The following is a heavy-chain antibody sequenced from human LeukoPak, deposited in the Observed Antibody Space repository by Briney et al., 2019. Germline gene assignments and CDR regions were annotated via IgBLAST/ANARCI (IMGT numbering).Heavy chain of an antibody. CDR2: IKSKTSGETT. Sequence: GGSLGLSCAASGFHFRSAWMTWVRQAPGKGLEWVALIKSKTSGETTDYAAPVKGRFTISRDDSKNTVYLQMNSLKTEDIAMYFCVADVSESTAYPFDYWGQGTLVIVSS. V-gene: IGHV3-15*01. D-gene: IGHD2/OR15-2a*01. CDR3: VADVSESTAYPFDY. CDR1: GFHFRSAW. J-gene: IGHJ4*02.